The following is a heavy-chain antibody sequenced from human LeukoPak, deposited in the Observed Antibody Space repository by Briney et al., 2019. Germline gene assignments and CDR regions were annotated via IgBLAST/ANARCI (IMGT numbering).Heavy chain of an antibody. CDR3: ARSPDYGDYEYFDY. CDR1: GGTFSSYA. CDR2: IIPIFGTA. V-gene: IGHV1-69*13. J-gene: IGHJ4*02. Sequence: ASVQVSCKASGGTFSSYAISWVRQAPGQGLEWMGGIIPIFGTANYAQKFQGRVTITADESTSTAYMELSSLRSEDTAVYYCARSPDYGDYEYFDYWGQGTLVTVSS. D-gene: IGHD4-17*01.